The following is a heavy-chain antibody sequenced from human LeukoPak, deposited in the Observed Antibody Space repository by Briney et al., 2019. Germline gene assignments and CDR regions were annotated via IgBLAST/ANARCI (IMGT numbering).Heavy chain of an antibody. CDR2: ISGSGGST. V-gene: IGHV3-23*01. CDR1: GFTFSSYG. Sequence: AGGSLRLSCAASGFTFSSYGMSWVRQAPGKGLERVSAISGSGGSTYYADSVKGRFTISRDNSKNTLYLQMNSLRAEDTAVYYCARVVDHDYGDYYLDYWGQGTLVTVSS. CDR3: ARVVDHDYGDYYLDY. J-gene: IGHJ4*02. D-gene: IGHD4-17*01.